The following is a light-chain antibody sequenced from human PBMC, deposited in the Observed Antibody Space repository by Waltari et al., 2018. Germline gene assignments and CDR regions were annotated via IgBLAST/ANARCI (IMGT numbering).Light chain of an antibody. Sequence: SVLSQPPSVSGTPGQRVTIYCSGSMSDIGSNTVSWYQQRPGRAPRLLLYNNNDGPSGVPVRFSGSKSGTSASLTINGLRFEDEADYFCAAWDGTWTVGLNDCVFGTGTTVSVL. CDR2: NNN. V-gene: IGLV1-44*01. CDR3: AAWDGTWTVGLNDCV. J-gene: IGLJ1*01. CDR1: MSDIGSNT.